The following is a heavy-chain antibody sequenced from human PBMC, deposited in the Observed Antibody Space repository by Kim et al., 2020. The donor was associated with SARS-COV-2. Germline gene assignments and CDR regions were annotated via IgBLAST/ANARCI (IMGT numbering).Heavy chain of an antibody. V-gene: IGHV1-3*04. CDR3: ATIQTGSLV. J-gene: IGHJ4*02. CDR2: INIGNGNT. Sequence: ASVKVSCKTSGYTFTSSGMHWVRQAPGQRLEWIGWINIGNGNTRYSRDFQGRVTITRDTSASTGYMELSSLRSEDTAVYYCATIQTGSLVWGQGTLVTVSS. D-gene: IGHD5-18*01. CDR1: GYTFTSSG.